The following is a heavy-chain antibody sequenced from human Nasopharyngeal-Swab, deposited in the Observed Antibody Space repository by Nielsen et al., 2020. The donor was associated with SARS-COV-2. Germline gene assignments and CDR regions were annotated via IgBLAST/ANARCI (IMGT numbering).Heavy chain of an antibody. CDR3: AREERDGLIPRYYYYYGMDV. CDR2: IYYSGST. CDR1: GGSISSSNYY. J-gene: IGHJ6*02. Sequence: SETLSLTCTVSGGSISSSNYYWGWIRQPPGKGLEWIGSIYYSGSTYYNPSLKSRVTISVDLSKNQFSLKLDSVTAADTAMYYCAREERDGLIPRYYYYYGMDVWGQGTTVTVSS. V-gene: IGHV4-39*02. D-gene: IGHD2-21*01.